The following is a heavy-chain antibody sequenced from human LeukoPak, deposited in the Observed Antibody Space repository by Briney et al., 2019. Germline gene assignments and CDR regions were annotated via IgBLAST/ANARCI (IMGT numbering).Heavy chain of an antibody. D-gene: IGHD2-15*01. Sequence: GASVKVSCKASGYTFTGYYMHWVRQAPEQGLEWMGWINPNSGGTNYAQKFQGWVTMTRDTSISTAYMELSRLRSDDTAVYYCAREPDNSGGNLHFDYWGQGTLVTVSS. J-gene: IGHJ4*02. CDR3: AREPDNSGGNLHFDY. CDR1: GYTFTGYY. V-gene: IGHV1-2*04. CDR2: INPNSGGT.